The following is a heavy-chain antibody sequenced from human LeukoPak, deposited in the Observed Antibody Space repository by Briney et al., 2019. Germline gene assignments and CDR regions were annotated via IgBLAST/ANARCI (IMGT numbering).Heavy chain of an antibody. D-gene: IGHD6-13*01. CDR2: INHSGST. J-gene: IGHJ6*03. V-gene: IGHV4-34*01. CDR1: GGSFSGYY. Sequence: SETLSLTCAVYGGSFSGYYWSWIRQPPGKGLEWIGEINHSGSTNYNPSLTSRVTISVDTSKNQFSLKLSSVTAADPAVYYCSIAAATSDYYYYYMDVWGKGTTVTVSS. CDR3: SIAAATSDYYYYYMDV.